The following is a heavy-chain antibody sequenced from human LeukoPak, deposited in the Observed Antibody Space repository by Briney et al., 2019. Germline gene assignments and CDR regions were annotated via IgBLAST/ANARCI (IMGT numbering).Heavy chain of an antibody. Sequence: SETLSLTCAVYGGSFSGYYWSWIRQPPGKGLEWIGEINHSGSTNYNPSPKSRVTISVDTSKNQFSPKLSSVTAADTAVYYCARGAPLRRITIFGVVINYGMDVWGQGTTVTVSS. D-gene: IGHD3-3*01. CDR3: ARGAPLRRITIFGVVINYGMDV. CDR1: GGSFSGYY. CDR2: INHSGST. V-gene: IGHV4-34*01. J-gene: IGHJ6*02.